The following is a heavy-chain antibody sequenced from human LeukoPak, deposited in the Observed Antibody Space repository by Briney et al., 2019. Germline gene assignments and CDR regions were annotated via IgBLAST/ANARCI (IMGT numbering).Heavy chain of an antibody. CDR3: AKPLEKYTYGGNFDY. Sequence: GGSLRLSCAASGFTFSSYAMSWVRQAPGKGLAWVSVISSSADSTYYADSVKGRFTISRDNSKNTLYLQMNNLRAEDTAVYYCAKPLEKYTYGGNFDYWGQGILVTVSS. J-gene: IGHJ4*02. CDR2: ISSSADST. V-gene: IGHV3-23*01. D-gene: IGHD4-23*01. CDR1: GFTFSSYA.